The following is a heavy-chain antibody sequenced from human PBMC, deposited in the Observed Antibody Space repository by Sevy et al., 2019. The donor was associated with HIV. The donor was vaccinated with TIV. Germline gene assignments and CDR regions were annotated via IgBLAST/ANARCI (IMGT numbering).Heavy chain of an antibody. J-gene: IGHJ4*02. V-gene: IGHV3-53*01. CDR3: VSDHRGNLLSD. Sequence: GGSLRLSCAASGFTVSSNYMSWVHQAPGKGLEWVSVIYSGGSTYYADSVKGRFTISRDNSKNTLYLQMNSLRAEDTAVYYCVSDHRGNLLSDWGQGTLVTVSS. D-gene: IGHD3-10*01. CDR2: IYSGGST. CDR1: GFTVSSNY.